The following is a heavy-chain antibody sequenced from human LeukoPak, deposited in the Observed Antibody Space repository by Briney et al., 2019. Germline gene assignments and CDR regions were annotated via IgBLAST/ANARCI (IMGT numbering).Heavy chain of an antibody. Sequence: SETLSLTCTVSGGSVSSYYWSWIRQPPGKGLEWIGYIYYSGSTNYNPSLKSRVTILVDTSKNQFSLKLSSVTAADTAVYHCARDNWNYGSSMDVWGQGNTVTVSS. V-gene: IGHV4-59*02. J-gene: IGHJ6*02. D-gene: IGHD1-7*01. CDR1: GGSVSSYY. CDR2: IYYSGST. CDR3: ARDNWNYGSSMDV.